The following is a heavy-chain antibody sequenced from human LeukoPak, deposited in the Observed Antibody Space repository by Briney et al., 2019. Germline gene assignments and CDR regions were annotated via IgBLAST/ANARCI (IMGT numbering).Heavy chain of an antibody. V-gene: IGHV1-18*01. CDR2: ISPYNDNT. Sequence: ASVKVSCKASGYTFNSYGISWVRQAPGQGLEWMGWISPYNDNTNYAQRLQGRVSMTTDTSTSTAYMELRSLRSDDTAVYYCARGGGDYYGSGTSWFDPWGQGTLVTVSS. CDR3: ARGGGDYYGSGTSWFDP. CDR1: GYTFNSYG. J-gene: IGHJ5*02. D-gene: IGHD3-10*01.